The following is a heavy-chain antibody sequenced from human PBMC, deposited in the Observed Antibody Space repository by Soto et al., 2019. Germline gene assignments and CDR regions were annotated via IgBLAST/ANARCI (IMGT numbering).Heavy chain of an antibody. Sequence: QVQLVESGGGVVQPGRSLRLSCAASGFTFSSYGMHWVRQAPGKGLEWVAVISYDGSNKYYADSVKGRFTISRDNSKNTLYLQMNSLRAEDTAVYYCAKDPTGTTHNWFDPWGQGTLVTVSS. CDR1: GFTFSSYG. V-gene: IGHV3-30*18. CDR2: ISYDGSNK. J-gene: IGHJ5*02. CDR3: AKDPTGTTHNWFDP. D-gene: IGHD1-7*01.